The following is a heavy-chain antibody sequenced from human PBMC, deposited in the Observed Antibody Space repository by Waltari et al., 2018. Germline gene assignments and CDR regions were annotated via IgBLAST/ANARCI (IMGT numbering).Heavy chain of an antibody. Sequence: EVQLVESGGGLVQRGGARRLSCAASGFNFRVYSMNWVRQAPGKGLEWVSYMTSDERTIYYADSVEGRFTISRDNAKGSVYLQMNSLRAEDTAVYYCARSVEGAFDVWGQGTMVTVSS. J-gene: IGHJ3*01. CDR1: GFNFRVYS. CDR3: ARSVEGAFDV. V-gene: IGHV3-48*01. CDR2: MTSDERTI.